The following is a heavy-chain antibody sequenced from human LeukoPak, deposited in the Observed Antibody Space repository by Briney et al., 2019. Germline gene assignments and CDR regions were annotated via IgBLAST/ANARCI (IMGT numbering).Heavy chain of an antibody. CDR2: INSDGSAT. V-gene: IGHV3-74*01. J-gene: IGHJ5*02. D-gene: IGHD2-2*01. CDR1: GFTFRYYW. CDR3: AREVDCSSTRCYSNGWFDP. Sequence: PGGSLRLSCAASGFTFRYYWMHWVRQLPGKGLEWVSRINSDGSATGTADSVKGRFTISRDNAKNSLFLQMNSLRAEDTAVYYCAREVDCSSTRCYSNGWFDPWGQGTLVTVSS.